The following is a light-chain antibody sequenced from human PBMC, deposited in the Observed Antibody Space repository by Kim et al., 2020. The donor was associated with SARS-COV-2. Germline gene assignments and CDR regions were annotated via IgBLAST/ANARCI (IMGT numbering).Light chain of an antibody. CDR2: GAS. Sequence: EIVLTQSPGTLSLFPGERATLSCKASQSITSRLTWYQQQPGQAPRLLIYGASSRATGIPDRFSGSGSGTDFTLTISRLEPEDFAVYYCQQYGGSPTFGQGTKLEI. J-gene: IGKJ2*01. CDR3: QQYGGSPT. CDR1: QSITSR. V-gene: IGKV3-20*01.